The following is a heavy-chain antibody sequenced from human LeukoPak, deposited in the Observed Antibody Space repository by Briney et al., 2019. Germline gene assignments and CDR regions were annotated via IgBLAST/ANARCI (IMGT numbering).Heavy chain of an antibody. CDR2: IYYSGST. J-gene: IGHJ5*02. CDR3: ARLGARGPSDP. CDR1: GGSISSSSYY. V-gene: IGHV4-39*01. Sequence: SDTLSLTCTVSGGSISSSSYYWGWIRQPPGKGLEWIGSIYYSGSTYYNPSLKSRVTISVDTSKNQFSLKLSSVTAADTAVYYCARLGARGPSDPWGQGTLVTVSS. D-gene: IGHD1-26*01.